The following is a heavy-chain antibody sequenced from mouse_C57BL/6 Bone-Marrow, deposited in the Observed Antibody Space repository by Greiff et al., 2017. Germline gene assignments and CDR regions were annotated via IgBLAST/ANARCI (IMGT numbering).Heavy chain of an antibody. J-gene: IGHJ1*03. CDR1: GYTFTSYW. CDR3: AKGGYSNYPYWYFDV. CDR2: IDPNSGGT. D-gene: IGHD2-5*01. V-gene: IGHV1-72*01. Sequence: QVQLQQPGAELVKPGASVKLSCKASGYTFTSYWMHWVKQRPGRGLEWIGRIDPNSGGTKYNEKFKSKATLTVDKPSSTAYMQLSSLTSEDSAVYYCAKGGYSNYPYWYFDVWGTGTTVTVSS.